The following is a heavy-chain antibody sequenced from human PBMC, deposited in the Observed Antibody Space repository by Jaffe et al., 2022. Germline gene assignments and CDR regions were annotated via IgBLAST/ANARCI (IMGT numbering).Heavy chain of an antibody. J-gene: IGHJ3*02. CDR3: AAPSYDDPHAFDI. D-gene: IGHD3-3*01. Sequence: QKELVQSGPEVKKPGTSVKVSCKASEFSLTSSPVQWVRQARGRGLEWVGWIVVGTGKTTYAQKFQGRVTITRDISTDTAYLEMRSLRSEDTATYYCAAPSYDDPHAFDIWGQGTLITVS. CDR2: IVVGTGKT. V-gene: IGHV1-58*01. CDR1: EFSLTSSP.